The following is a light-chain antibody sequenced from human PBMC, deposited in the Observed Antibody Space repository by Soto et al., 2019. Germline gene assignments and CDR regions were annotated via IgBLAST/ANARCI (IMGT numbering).Light chain of an antibody. CDR3: QQYDDSPRT. CDR2: DAS. V-gene: IGKV1-39*01. Sequence: DIQMTQSPSSLSASVGDRVTITCRASQSININLNWHQQKLGQAPRLLIYDASIRATGVPDRFSGSGSGADFTLTISRLEPEDFALYHCQQYDDSPRTFGQGTRLAIK. CDR1: QSININ. J-gene: IGKJ2*01.